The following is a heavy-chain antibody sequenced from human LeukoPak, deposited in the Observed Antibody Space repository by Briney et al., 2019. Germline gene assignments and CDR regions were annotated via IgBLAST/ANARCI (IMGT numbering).Heavy chain of an antibody. CDR3: ARGFLGYCSGGSCPLVPDY. CDR2: INPNSGGT. J-gene: IGHJ4*02. CDR1: GYTFIGYY. V-gene: IGHV1-2*02. D-gene: IGHD2-15*01. Sequence: ASVKVSCKASGYTFIGYYMHWVRQAPGQGLEWMGWINPNSGGTNYAQKFQGRVTMTRDTSISTAYMELSRLRSDDTAVYYCARGFLGYCSGGSCPLVPDYWGQGTLVTVSS.